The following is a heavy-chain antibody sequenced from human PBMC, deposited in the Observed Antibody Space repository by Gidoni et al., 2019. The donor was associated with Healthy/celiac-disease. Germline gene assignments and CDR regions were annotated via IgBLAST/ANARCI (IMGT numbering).Heavy chain of an antibody. CDR1: GFTFSSYE. CDR3: ARDGGYYDSSGYYYVGHDAFDI. D-gene: IGHD3-22*01. CDR2: ISSSGSTI. V-gene: IGHV3-48*03. Sequence: EVQLVESGGGLVQPGGSLRLSCAASGFTFSSYEMNWVRQAPGKGLEWVSYISSSGSTIYYADSVKGRFTISRDNAKNSLYLQMNSLRAEDTAVYYCARDGGYYDSSGYYYVGHDAFDIWGQGTMVTVSS. J-gene: IGHJ3*02.